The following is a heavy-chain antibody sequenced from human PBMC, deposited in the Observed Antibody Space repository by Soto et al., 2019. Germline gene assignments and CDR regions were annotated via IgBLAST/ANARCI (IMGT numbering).Heavy chain of an antibody. V-gene: IGHV4-59*08. CDR2: IYYSGNT. CDR1: GGSISGNF. Sequence: SETLSLTCSVSGGSISGNFWSWIRQPPGKGLEWIGFIYYSGNTNYNPSLKSRVTMLVDTSKNQFSLKLRSVTGADTAVYFCARYDFGDNGLIEMAIDMWGQGTMVTVSS. D-gene: IGHD4-17*01. J-gene: IGHJ3*02. CDR3: ARYDFGDNGLIEMAIDM.